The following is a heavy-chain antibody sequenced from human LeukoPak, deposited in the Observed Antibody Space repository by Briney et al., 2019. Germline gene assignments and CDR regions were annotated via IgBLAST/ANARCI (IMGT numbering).Heavy chain of an antibody. D-gene: IGHD3-10*01. J-gene: IGHJ4*02. CDR2: THYRGDI. V-gene: IGHV4-59*02. Sequence: SETPSLTCSVSGASVSSDYWNWIRQSPGRGLEWIGYTHYRGDINYNPSLKSRLTMSVDASSNQVSLKLSSVTAADAAVYYCGRNLGSGSDHWGQGTLVTFSS. CDR3: GRNLGSGSDH. CDR1: GASVSSDY.